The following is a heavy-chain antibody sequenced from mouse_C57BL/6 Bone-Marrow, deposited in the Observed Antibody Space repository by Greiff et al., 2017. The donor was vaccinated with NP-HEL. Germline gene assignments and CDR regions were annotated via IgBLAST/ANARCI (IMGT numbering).Heavy chain of an antibody. J-gene: IGHJ3*01. CDR1: GYTFTSYG. Sequence: QVQLKQSGAELARPGASVKLSCKASGYTFTSYGISWVKQRTGQGLEWIGEIYPRSGNTYYTEKFKGKATLTADKSSSTAYMELRSLTSEDSAVYFCARLRILRRAYGGQGTLVTVSA. V-gene: IGHV1-81*01. CDR3: ARLRILRRAY. CDR2: IYPRSGNT. D-gene: IGHD1-1*01.